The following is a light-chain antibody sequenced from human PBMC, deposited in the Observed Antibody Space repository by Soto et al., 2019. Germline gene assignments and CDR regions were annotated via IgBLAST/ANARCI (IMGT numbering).Light chain of an antibody. CDR2: AAS. V-gene: IGKV1-39*01. Sequence: DIQMTQSPSSLSASVGHRVTLTCRASQSIRCYLNWYQQKPGKAPKLLIYAASSLQTGVPSRFSGSGSGTDFTLTISSLQPDDIATYYCQQSYSSPPSFGQGTKLEIK. J-gene: IGKJ2*01. CDR1: QSIRCY. CDR3: QQSYSSPPS.